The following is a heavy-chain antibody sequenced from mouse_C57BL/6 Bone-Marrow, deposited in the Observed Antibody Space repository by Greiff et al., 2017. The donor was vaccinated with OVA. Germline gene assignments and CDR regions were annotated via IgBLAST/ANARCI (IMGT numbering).Heavy chain of an antibody. Sequence: QVQLQQSGPGLVAPSQSLSITCTVSGFSLTSYAISWVRQPPGKGLEWLGVIWTGGGTNYNSALKSRLSISKYNSKSQVFLKMNSLQTDDTARYYCARNSPTGPWFAYWGQGTLVTVSA. J-gene: IGHJ3*01. CDR2: IWTGGGT. CDR1: GFSLTSYA. V-gene: IGHV2-9-1*01. CDR3: ARNSPTGPWFAY. D-gene: IGHD2-10*01.